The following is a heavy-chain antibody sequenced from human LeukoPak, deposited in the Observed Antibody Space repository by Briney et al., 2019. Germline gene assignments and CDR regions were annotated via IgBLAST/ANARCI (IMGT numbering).Heavy chain of an antibody. D-gene: IGHD2-15*01. CDR1: GFTFSSYA. J-gene: IGHJ5*02. Sequence: PGGSLRLSCAASGFTFSSYAMSWVRQAPGKGLEWVSAISGSGGSTYYADSVKGRFTISRDNSKNTLYLQMNSLKTEDTAVYHCTPLVGWFDPWGQGTLVTVSS. V-gene: IGHV3-23*01. CDR3: TPLVGWFDP. CDR2: ISGSGGST.